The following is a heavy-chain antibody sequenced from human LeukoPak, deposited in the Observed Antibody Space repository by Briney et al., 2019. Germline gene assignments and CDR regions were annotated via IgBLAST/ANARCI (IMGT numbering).Heavy chain of an antibody. CDR1: GFTVSTYA. D-gene: IGHD2-2*01. CDR2: ISGSGGST. V-gene: IGHV3-23*01. Sequence: PGGSLRLSCAASGFTVSTYAMNWVRQAPGKGLEWVSAISGSGGSTYYADSVKGRFTISRDNSKNTLYLQMNSLRAEDTAVYYCAKERVTAGPPEDAFDIWGQGTMVTVSS. J-gene: IGHJ3*02. CDR3: AKERVTAGPPEDAFDI.